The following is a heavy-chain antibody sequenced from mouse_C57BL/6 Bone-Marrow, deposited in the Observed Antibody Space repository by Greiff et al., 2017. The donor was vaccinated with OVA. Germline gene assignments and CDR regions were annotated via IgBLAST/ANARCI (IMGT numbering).Heavy chain of an antibody. D-gene: IGHD1-1*01. J-gene: IGHJ1*03. V-gene: IGHV7-3*01. CDR2: IRNKANGYTT. CDR3: ASLDYYGSRNWYFDV. Sequence: VQLKESGGGLVQPGGSLSLSCAASGFTFTDYYMSWVRQPPGKALEWLGFIRNKANGYTTEYSASVKGRFTISRDNSQSILYLQMNALRAEDSATYYCASLDYYGSRNWYFDVWGTGTTVTVSS. CDR1: GFTFTDYY.